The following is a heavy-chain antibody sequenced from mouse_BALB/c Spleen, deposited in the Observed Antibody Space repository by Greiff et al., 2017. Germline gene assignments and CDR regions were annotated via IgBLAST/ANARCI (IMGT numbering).Heavy chain of an antibody. J-gene: IGHJ4*01. CDR3: ARAGGNYVGAMGY. Sequence: EVKLVESGGGLVKPGGSLKLSCAASGFTFSDYYMYWVRQTPEKRLEWVATISDGGSYTYYPDSVKGRFTISRDNAKNNLYLQMSSLKSEDTAMYYCARAGGNYVGAMGYWGQGTSVTVSS. D-gene: IGHD2-1*01. CDR2: ISDGGSYT. V-gene: IGHV5-4*02. CDR1: GFTFSDYY.